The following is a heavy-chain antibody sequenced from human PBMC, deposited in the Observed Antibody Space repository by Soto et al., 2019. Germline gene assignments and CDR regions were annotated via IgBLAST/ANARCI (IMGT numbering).Heavy chain of an antibody. D-gene: IGHD3-3*01. CDR2: INHSGST. J-gene: IGHJ6*02. CDR1: GGPFSGYY. Sequence: SETLSLTCAVYGGPFSGYYWSWIRQPPGKGLEWIGEINHSGSTNYNPSLKSRVTISVDTSKNQFSLKLSSVTAADTAVYYCARGTWSGYNYYYYGMDVWGQGTKVTVSS. V-gene: IGHV4-34*01. CDR3: ARGTWSGYNYYYYGMDV.